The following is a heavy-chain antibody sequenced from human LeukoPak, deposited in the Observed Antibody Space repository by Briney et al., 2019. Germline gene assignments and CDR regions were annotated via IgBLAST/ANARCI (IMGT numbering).Heavy chain of an antibody. CDR1: GGSIGSDY. J-gene: IGHJ4*02. D-gene: IGHD6-19*01. Sequence: PSETLSLTCTVSGGSIGSDYWTWIRQPPGKGLEYIGYIYYTGGTNYNPSLKSRVTISVDTSKNQFSLKLSSVTAADTAVYFCAKYGNSGWVIDNWGQGALVTVSS. V-gene: IGHV4-59*08. CDR2: IYYTGGT. CDR3: AKYGNSGWVIDN.